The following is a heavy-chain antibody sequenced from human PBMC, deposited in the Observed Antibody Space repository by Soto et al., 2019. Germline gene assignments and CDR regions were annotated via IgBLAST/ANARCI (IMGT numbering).Heavy chain of an antibody. J-gene: IGHJ5*02. CDR2: MSYDGART. CDR1: GFTFTSFT. V-gene: IGHV3-30-3*01. D-gene: IGHD4-17*01. Sequence: QVQLVESGGGVVQPGGSLSLSCATSGFTFTSFTMHWVRQAPGKGLEWIAVMSYDGARTDYADAVKGRFTISRDTSKDTLYLQMNNLRPDATAMYYCARDRPYGDPNWFDPWGQGTLVTVSS. CDR3: ARDRPYGDPNWFDP.